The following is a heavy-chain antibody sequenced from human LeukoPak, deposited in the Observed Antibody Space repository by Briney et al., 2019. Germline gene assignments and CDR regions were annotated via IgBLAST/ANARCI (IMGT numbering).Heavy chain of an antibody. CDR1: GYSISSGYY. J-gene: IGHJ5*02. V-gene: IGHV4-38-2*02. Sequence: SETLSLTCTVSGYSISSGYYWGWIRQPPGKGLEWHGSIYHSGSTYYNPSLKSRVTISVDTSKNQFSLKLSSVTAADTAVYYCATIPTAAYYYDSSGYYDTWGQGTLVTVSS. D-gene: IGHD3-22*01. CDR3: ATIPTAAYYYDSSGYYDT. CDR2: IYHSGST.